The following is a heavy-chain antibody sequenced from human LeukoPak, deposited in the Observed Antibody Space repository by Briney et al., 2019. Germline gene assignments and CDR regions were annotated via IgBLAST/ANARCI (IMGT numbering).Heavy chain of an antibody. Sequence: PGGSLRLSCAASGFTFSRYNMNWVRQAPGKGLEWVSSITSSSIYIYYADSTKGRFTISRDNAKNSLYLQMDSLRAEDTAVYYCARDGITMRILEYWGQGTLVTVSS. J-gene: IGHJ4*02. CDR2: ITSSSIYI. V-gene: IGHV3-21*01. CDR1: GFTFSRYN. D-gene: IGHD3-10*01. CDR3: ARDGITMRILEY.